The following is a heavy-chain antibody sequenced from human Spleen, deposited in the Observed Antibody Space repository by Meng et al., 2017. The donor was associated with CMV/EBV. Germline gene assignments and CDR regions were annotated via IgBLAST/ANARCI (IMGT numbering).Heavy chain of an antibody. Sequence: SVKVSCKASGGTFSSYAISWVRQAPGQGLEWMGGIIPIFGTANYAQKFQGRVTITTDESTSTAYMELTRLTSDDTAVYYCARDNNWGPDYWGLGTLVTVSS. CDR2: IIPIFGTA. CDR3: ARDNNWGPDY. D-gene: IGHD7-27*01. V-gene: IGHV1-69*05. CDR1: GGTFSSYA. J-gene: IGHJ4*02.